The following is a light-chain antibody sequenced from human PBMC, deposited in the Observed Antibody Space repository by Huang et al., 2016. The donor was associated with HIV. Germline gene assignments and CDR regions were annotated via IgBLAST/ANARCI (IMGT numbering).Light chain of an antibody. J-gene: IGKJ2*01. CDR2: GAS. CDR3: QQYNYWPYT. V-gene: IGKV3-15*01. CDR1: QSVNNN. Sequence: EIVMTQSPDTLSVYPGERATFSCRASQSVNNNLVWYQQKPGQAPRLLISGASTRATGIPARFSGSGSGTEFTLTISSLQSEDFAVYYCQQYNYWPYTFGQGTKLEIK.